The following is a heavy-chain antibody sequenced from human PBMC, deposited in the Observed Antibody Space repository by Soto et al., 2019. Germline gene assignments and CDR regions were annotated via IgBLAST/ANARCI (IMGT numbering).Heavy chain of an antibody. CDR2: IYTSGST. Sequence: QVQLQESGPGLVKPSETLSLTCTVSGGSISSYYWSWIRQPAGKGLEWIGRIYTSGSTNYSPSLKSRVTMSVDTSKNHFSLKLSSVTAADTAVYYFAREGDILTGYAYFDYWGQGTLVTVSS. CDR3: AREGDILTGYAYFDY. D-gene: IGHD3-9*01. J-gene: IGHJ4*02. V-gene: IGHV4-4*07. CDR1: GGSISSYY.